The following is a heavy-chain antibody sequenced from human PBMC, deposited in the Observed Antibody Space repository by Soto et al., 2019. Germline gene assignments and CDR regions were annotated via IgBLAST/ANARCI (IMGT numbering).Heavy chain of an antibody. CDR3: ARAEVGAESLGY. V-gene: IGHV1-18*01. Sequence: SVKVSCKASAYSFTTFVISWVRQAPGQGLEWMGWINPYNGNTNYAQNLQGRVTMTTDTSTSTAYMELRSLRSDDTAVYYCARAEVGAESLGYWGQGTLVTVSS. CDR1: AYSFTTFV. CDR2: INPYNGNT. D-gene: IGHD1-26*01. J-gene: IGHJ4*02.